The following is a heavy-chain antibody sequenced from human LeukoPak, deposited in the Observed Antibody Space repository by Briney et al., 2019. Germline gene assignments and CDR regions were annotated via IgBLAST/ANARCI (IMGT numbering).Heavy chain of an antibody. J-gene: IGHJ4*02. D-gene: IGHD4-11*01. CDR2: ITYDGSNK. CDR3: ARGDYSTLYYFDY. V-gene: IGHV3-30*03. CDR1: GFNFRKYG. Sequence: GGSLRLSRAASGFNFRKYGIHWVRQAPGKGLEWVAVITYDGSNKYYADSVKGRFTISRDDTKNTLYLQMNSLRAEDTAVYYCARGDYSTLYYFDYWGQGALVTVSS.